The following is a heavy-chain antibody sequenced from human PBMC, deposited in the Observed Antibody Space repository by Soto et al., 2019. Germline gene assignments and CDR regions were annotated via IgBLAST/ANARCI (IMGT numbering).Heavy chain of an antibody. CDR1: GGSLSSYY. V-gene: IGHV4-59*08. CDR3: ASIHKTTVTIDY. D-gene: IGHD4-17*01. Sequence: PSETLSLTCTVSGGSLSSYYWSWIRQPPGKGLEWIGYIYYSGSTNYNPSLKSRVTISVDTSKNQFSLKLSSVTAADTAVYYCASIHKTTVTIDYWGQGTLVTVSS. J-gene: IGHJ4*02. CDR2: IYYSGST.